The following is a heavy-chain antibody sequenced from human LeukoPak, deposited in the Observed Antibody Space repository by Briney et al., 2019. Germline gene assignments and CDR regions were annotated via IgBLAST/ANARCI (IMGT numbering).Heavy chain of an antibody. CDR1: AFIFSGHW. CDR2: IKEDGSVR. D-gene: IGHD5-12*01. Sequence: QPGGSLRLSCEGSAFIFSGHWMNWVRQTPGKGLEWVASIKEDGSVRQYVDSVKGRFTISRDNAKNSLYLQMNSLRAEDTAVYYCARDVLRGNYWGQGTLVTVSS. V-gene: IGHV3-7*01. J-gene: IGHJ4*02. CDR3: ARDVLRGNY.